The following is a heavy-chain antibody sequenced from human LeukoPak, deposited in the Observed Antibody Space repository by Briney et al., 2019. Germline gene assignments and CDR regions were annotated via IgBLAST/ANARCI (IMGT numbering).Heavy chain of an antibody. CDR1: GFTFSSYG. J-gene: IGHJ4*01. CDR3: AKDLLRYFDWLLPDY. V-gene: IGHV3-30*18. CDR2: ISYDGSNK. Sequence: PGRSLRLSCAASGFTFSSYGMHWVRQAPGKGLEWVAVISYDGSNKYYADSVKGRFTISRDNSKNTLYLQMNSLRAEDTAVYYCAKDLLRYFDWLLPDYWGQEPWSPSPQ. D-gene: IGHD3-9*01.